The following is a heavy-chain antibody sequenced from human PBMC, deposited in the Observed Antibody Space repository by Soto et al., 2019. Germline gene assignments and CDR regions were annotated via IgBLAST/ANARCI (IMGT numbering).Heavy chain of an antibody. V-gene: IGHV4-30-2*01. CDR3: ARAPRKYCGGDCYSFSD. CDR1: GGSISRGGYS. Sequence: TSETLSLTCAVSGGSISRGGYSWGWIRPPPGKGLEWIGYIYHSGSTYYNPSLKSRVTISVDRSKNQFSLKLSSVTAADTAVYYCARAPRKYCGGDCYSFSDWGQGTLVTVSS. CDR2: IYHSGST. D-gene: IGHD2-21*02. J-gene: IGHJ4*02.